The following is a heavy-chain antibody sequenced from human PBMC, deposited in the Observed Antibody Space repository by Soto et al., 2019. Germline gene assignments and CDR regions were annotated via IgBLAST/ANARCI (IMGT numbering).Heavy chain of an antibody. CDR1: GGSFSGYY. D-gene: IGHD3-10*01. Sequence: SETLSLTCAVYGGSFSGYYWSWIRQPPGKGLEWIGEINHSGSTNYNPSLKSRVTISVDTSKNQFSLKLSSVTAADTAVYYCARVGENNFKFGAYYYYGIDVRAQRTTVTVS. CDR3: ARVGENNFKFGAYYYYGIDV. J-gene: IGHJ6*02. V-gene: IGHV4-34*01. CDR2: INHSGST.